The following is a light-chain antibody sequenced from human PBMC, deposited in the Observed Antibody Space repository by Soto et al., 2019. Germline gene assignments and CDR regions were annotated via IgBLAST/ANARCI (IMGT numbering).Light chain of an antibody. V-gene: IGKV1-5*01. CDR1: QIITRW. CDR3: QQYSRYPRT. Sequence: DIQMTQSPSTLSASVGDRVTITCRASQIITRWLAWYQQRPGKAPKLLIFDASTLESGVPSRFSGSGSGTEFTLPIISLQPDDFATYYCQQYSRYPRTFGQGTKVEIK. CDR2: DAS. J-gene: IGKJ1*01.